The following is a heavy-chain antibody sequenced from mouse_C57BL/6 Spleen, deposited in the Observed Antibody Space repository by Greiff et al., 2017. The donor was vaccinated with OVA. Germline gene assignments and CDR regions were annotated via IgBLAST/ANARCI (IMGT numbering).Heavy chain of an antibody. Sequence: EVQLQQSGAELVRPGASVKLSCTASGFNIKDYYMHWVKQRPEQGLEWIVRIDPEDGDTEYAPKFQGKATMTADTSSNTAYLQLSSLTSEDTAVYYCTRTGTRYFDVWGTGTTVTVSS. D-gene: IGHD4-1*01. J-gene: IGHJ1*03. V-gene: IGHV14-1*01. CDR1: GFNIKDYY. CDR2: IDPEDGDT. CDR3: TRTGTRYFDV.